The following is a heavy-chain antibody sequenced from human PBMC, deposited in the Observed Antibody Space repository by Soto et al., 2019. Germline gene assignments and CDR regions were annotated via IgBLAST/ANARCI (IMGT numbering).Heavy chain of an antibody. V-gene: IGHV3-21*01. D-gene: IGHD3-22*01. CDR1: GFTFSSYS. CDR3: ARDLHYYDSSGYYDY. Sequence: GGSLRLSCAASGFTFSSYSMNWVRQAPGKGLEWVSSISSSSSYIYYADSVKGRFTISRDNAKNSLYLQMNSLRAEDTAVYYCARDLHYYDSSGYYDYWGQGTLVTVSS. CDR2: ISSSSSYI. J-gene: IGHJ4*02.